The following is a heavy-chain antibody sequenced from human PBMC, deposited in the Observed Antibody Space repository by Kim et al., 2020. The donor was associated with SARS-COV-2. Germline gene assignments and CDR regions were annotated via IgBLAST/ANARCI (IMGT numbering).Heavy chain of an antibody. CDR3: AGSYDYVWGSYRPVGYGMEA. CDR2: ISSSSSTI. D-gene: IGHD3-16*02. J-gene: IGHJ6*02. Sequence: GGSLRLSCAASGFTFSSYSMNWVRQAPGKGLEWVSYISSSSSTIYYEDSVKGRFTISRDNAKNSLYLQMNSLRDEDTAVYYCAGSYDYVWGSYRPVGYGMEAWGQGTTGTASS. CDR1: GFTFSSYS. V-gene: IGHV3-48*02.